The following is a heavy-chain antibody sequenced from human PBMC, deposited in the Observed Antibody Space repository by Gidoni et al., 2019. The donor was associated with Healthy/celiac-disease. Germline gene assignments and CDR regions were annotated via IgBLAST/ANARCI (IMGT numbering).Heavy chain of an antibody. Sequence: EVQLLESGGGLVQPGGSLRLSCAASGFLFSSHAMSWVRQAPGKGLEWVSAISGSGGSTYYTDTVKGRFTNSRDNSKNTLYLQMNSLRAEDTAVYYCAKDDYGDYGGGFYYYGMDVWGQGTTVTVSS. CDR1: GFLFSSHA. V-gene: IGHV3-23*01. CDR2: ISGSGGST. CDR3: AKDDYGDYGGGFYYYGMDV. J-gene: IGHJ6*02. D-gene: IGHD4-17*01.